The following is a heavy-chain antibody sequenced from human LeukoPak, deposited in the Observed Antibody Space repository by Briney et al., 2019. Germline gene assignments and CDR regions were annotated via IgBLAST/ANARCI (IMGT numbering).Heavy chain of an antibody. CDR2: IYYSGST. D-gene: IGHD1-1*01. CDR1: GGSISSYY. Sequence: SETLSLTCTVSGGSISSYYWSWIRQPPGKGLGWSGYIYYSGSTNYNPSLKSRVTISVDTSKNQFSLKLSSVTAADTAVYYCAGFPYNWNDGYYFDYWGQGTLVTVSS. CDR3: AGFPYNWNDGYYFDY. J-gene: IGHJ4*02. V-gene: IGHV4-59*01.